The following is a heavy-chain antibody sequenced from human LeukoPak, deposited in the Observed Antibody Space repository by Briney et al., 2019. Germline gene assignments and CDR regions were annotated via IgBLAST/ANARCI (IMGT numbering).Heavy chain of an antibody. CDR2: INPNSGGT. V-gene: IGHV1-2*02. D-gene: IGHD3-16*02. CDR3: ARGGGGYRLFDY. J-gene: IGHJ4*02. Sequence: ASVTVSCKASGYTFTDCYMHWVRQAPGQGLGWMGWINPNSGGTNYAQKFQGRVTWTRDTSISTAYMELSRLRSDDTALYYCARGGGGYRLFDYWGQGTLVTVSS. CDR1: GYTFTDCY.